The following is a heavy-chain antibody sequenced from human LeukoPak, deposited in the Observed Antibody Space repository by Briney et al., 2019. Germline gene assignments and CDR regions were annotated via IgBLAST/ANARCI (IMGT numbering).Heavy chain of an antibody. CDR1: GDSISITNDY. CDR2: IHKSGNT. Sequence: SETLSLTCTVSGDSISITNDYWAWIRQPTGTGLEWIGSIHKSGNTYYNSSLESRVTVSVDTSKNHFSLKLVSVTVADTAVYYCARHRYDNTEYLIEYFDLWGRGTLVSVSS. J-gene: IGHJ2*01. D-gene: IGHD6-6*01. CDR3: ARHRYDNTEYLIEYFDL. V-gene: IGHV4-39*01.